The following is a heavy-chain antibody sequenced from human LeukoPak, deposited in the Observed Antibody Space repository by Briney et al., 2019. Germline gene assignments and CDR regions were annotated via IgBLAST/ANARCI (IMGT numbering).Heavy chain of an antibody. Sequence: SETLSLTCAVYGGSFSGYYWSWIRQPPGKGLEWIGRIYTSGSTNYNPSLKSRVTMSVDTSKNQFSLKLSSVTAADTAVYYCARDDWLNWFDPWGQGTLVTVSS. J-gene: IGHJ5*02. CDR3: ARDDWLNWFDP. V-gene: IGHV4-59*10. D-gene: IGHD3-9*01. CDR2: IYTSGST. CDR1: GGSFSGYY.